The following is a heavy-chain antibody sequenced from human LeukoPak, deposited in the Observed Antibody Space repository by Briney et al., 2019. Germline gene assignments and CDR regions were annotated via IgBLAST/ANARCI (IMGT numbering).Heavy chain of an antibody. J-gene: IGHJ4*02. CDR3: AKDWGFDDSSGEFDY. CDR1: GFTFDDYA. V-gene: IGHV3-9*01. D-gene: IGHD3-22*01. CDR2: ISWNSGSI. Sequence: GGSLRLSCAASGFTFDDYAMHWVRQAPGKGLEWVSGISWNSGSIGYADSVKGRFTISRDNAKNSLYLQMNSLRAEDTALYYCAKDWGFDDSSGEFDYWGQGTLVTVSS.